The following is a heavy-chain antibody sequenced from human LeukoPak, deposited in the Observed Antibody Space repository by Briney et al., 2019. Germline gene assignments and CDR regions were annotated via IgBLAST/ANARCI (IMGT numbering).Heavy chain of an antibody. J-gene: IGHJ4*02. CDR1: GFTFSSYA. CDR2: ISGSGGST. D-gene: IGHD3-10*01. V-gene: IGHV3-23*01. CDR3: AKDLVVRGVPPFDY. Sequence: GGSLRLSCVASGFTFSSYAMSWVRQAPGKGLEWVSAISGSGGSTYYADSVKGRFTISRDNSKNTLYLQMNSLRAEDTAVYYCAKDLVVRGVPPFDYWGQGTLVTVSS.